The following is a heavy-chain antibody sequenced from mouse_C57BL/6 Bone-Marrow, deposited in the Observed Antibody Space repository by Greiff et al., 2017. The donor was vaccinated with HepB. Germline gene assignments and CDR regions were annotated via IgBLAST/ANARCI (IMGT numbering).Heavy chain of an antibody. Sequence: QVQLQQSGPELVKPGASVKISCKASGYAFSSSWMNWVKQRPGKGLEWIGRIYPGDGDTNYNGKFKGKATLTADKSSSTAYMQLSSLTSEDSAVYFCARKGLRRDYWGQGTTLTVSS. CDR1: GYAFSSSW. D-gene: IGHD2-2*01. CDR3: ARKGLRRDY. J-gene: IGHJ2*01. V-gene: IGHV1-82*01. CDR2: IYPGDGDT.